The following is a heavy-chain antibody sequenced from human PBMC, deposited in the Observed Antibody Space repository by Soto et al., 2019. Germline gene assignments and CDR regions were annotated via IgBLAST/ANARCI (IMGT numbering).Heavy chain of an antibody. D-gene: IGHD1-1*01. CDR3: ARGTDC. J-gene: IGHJ4*02. V-gene: IGHV3-30-3*01. Sequence: PGGSLRLSCAASGFTFSMYFMHWVRRAPDKGLEWVAVISDDGSNKYYANSVKGRFTISRDNSKNTLFLQMDSLRAEDTAVYYCARGTDCWGLGTLVTVSS. CDR2: ISDDGSNK. CDR1: GFTFSMYF.